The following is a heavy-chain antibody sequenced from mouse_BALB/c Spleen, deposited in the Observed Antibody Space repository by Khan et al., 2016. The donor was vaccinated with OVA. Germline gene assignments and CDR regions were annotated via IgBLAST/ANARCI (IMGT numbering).Heavy chain of an antibody. V-gene: IGHV3-2*02. CDR2: ISDSGST. CDR3: ARSYEYNHYFDY. J-gene: IGHJ2*01. CDR1: GYSITSDYA. D-gene: IGHD2-4*01. Sequence: EVQLQESGPGLVKPSQSLSLTCTVSGYSITSDYAWCWIQQFPESILEWMGFISDSGSTCYNPFLKSRITITRDTSNNQFFLQLNSLTTEATATYYCARSYEYNHYFDYRRQRTALTISS.